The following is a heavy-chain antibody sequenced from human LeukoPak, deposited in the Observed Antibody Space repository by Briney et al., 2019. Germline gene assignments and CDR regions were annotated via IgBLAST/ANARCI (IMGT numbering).Heavy chain of an antibody. J-gene: IGHJ4*02. CDR2: IKKDGSEK. V-gene: IGHV3-7*01. Sequence: SGGSLRPSCAASGFTFSSYWMSWVRQAPGKGLEWVAIIKKDGSEKHYVDSVKGRFTISRDNAKNSLYLQMNSLRAEDTAVYYCASLIVVVPAAGHWGQGTLVTVSS. D-gene: IGHD2-2*01. CDR1: GFTFSSYW. CDR3: ASLIVVVPAAGH.